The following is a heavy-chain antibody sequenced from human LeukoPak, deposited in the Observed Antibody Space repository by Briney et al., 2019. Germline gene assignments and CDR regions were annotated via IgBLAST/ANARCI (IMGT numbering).Heavy chain of an antibody. Sequence: PGESLKTSCKGSGYRFTSYWIGWVRQMPGKGLEWMGIIYPGDSDTRYSPSFQGQVTISADKSITTAYLQWSSLKASDTAMYYCARFPSVVVTAEHYFDYWGQGTLVTVSS. CDR2: IYPGDSDT. CDR3: ARFPSVVVTAEHYFDY. V-gene: IGHV5-51*03. J-gene: IGHJ4*02. CDR1: GYRFTSYW. D-gene: IGHD2-15*01.